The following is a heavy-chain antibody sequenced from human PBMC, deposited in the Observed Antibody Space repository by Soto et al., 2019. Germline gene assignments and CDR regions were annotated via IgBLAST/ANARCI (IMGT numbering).Heavy chain of an antibody. CDR1: GFTFNTYA. CDR3: AKGSTGDCSSTSCLHNFDF. CDR2: VSGSADST. J-gene: IGHJ4*02. D-gene: IGHD2-2*01. V-gene: IGHV3-23*01. Sequence: PGGSLRLSCAASGFTFNTYAMNWVRQAPGKRLEWVSTVSGSADSTYYADSVKGRFTISRDNSMNTLHLQMNSLRAEDTAIYYCAKGSTGDCSSTSCLHNFDFWGQGTLVTVSS.